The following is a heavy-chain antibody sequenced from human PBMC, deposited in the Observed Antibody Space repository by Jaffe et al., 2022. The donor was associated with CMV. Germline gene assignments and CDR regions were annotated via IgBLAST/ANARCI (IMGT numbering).Heavy chain of an antibody. J-gene: IGHJ4*02. CDR2: IVVGSGNT. Sequence: QMQLVQSGPEVKKPGTSVKVSCKASGFTFTSSAVQWVRQARGQRLEWIGWIVVGSGNTNYAQKFQERVTITRDMSTSTAYMELSSLRSEDTAVYYCAAAPVHPRYSSGWVPFDYWGQGTLVTVSS. D-gene: IGHD6-19*01. CDR1: GFTFTSSA. CDR3: AAAPVHPRYSSGWVPFDY. V-gene: IGHV1-58*01.